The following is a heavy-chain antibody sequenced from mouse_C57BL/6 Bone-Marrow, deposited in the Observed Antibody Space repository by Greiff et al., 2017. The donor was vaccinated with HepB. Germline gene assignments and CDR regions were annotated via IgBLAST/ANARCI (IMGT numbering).Heavy chain of an antibody. V-gene: IGHV1-59*01. Sequence: VKLMESGAELVRPGTSVKLSCKASGYTFTSYWMHWVKQRPGQGLEWIGVIDPSDSYTNYNQKFKGKATLTVDTSSSTAYMQLSSLTSEDSAVYYCAREGIYYDYDEGYWGQGTTLTVSS. CDR2: IDPSDSYT. CDR1: GYTFTSYW. CDR3: AREGIYYDYDEGY. J-gene: IGHJ2*01. D-gene: IGHD2-4*01.